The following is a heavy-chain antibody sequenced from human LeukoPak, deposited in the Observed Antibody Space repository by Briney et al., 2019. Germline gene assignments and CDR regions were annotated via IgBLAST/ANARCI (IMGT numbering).Heavy chain of an antibody. J-gene: IGHJ4*02. CDR1: GYTLTELS. CDR2: FDPEDGET. V-gene: IGHV1-24*01. D-gene: IGHD3-3*01. Sequence: GASVKVSCKVSGYTLTELSMHWVRQAPGKGLEWMGGFDPEDGETIYAQKFQGRVTMTEDTSTDTAYMELSSLRSEDTAVCYCATEPGSGFIRGADYWGQGTLVTVSS. CDR3: ATEPGSGFIRGADY.